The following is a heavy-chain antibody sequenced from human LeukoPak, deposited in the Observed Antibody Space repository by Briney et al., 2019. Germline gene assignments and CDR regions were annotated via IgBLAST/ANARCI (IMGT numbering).Heavy chain of an antibody. CDR3: AGGVLWFGELAGSSYYYYMDV. CDR2: IIPIFGTA. J-gene: IGHJ6*03. V-gene: IGHV1-69*13. Sequence: SVKVSCKASGGTFSSYAISWVRQAPGQGLEWMGGIIPIFGTANYAQKFQGRVTITADESTSTAYMELSSLRSEDTAVYYCAGGVLWFGELAGSSYYYYMDVWGKGTTVTISS. CDR1: GGTFSSYA. D-gene: IGHD3-10*01.